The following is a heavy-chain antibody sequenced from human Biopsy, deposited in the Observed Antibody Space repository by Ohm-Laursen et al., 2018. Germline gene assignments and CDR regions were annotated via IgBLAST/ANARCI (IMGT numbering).Heavy chain of an antibody. CDR1: GDSVAKYY. D-gene: IGHD3-3*01. V-gene: IGHV4-59*02. J-gene: IGHJ3*01. CDR2: ISDTGTT. CDR3: ARLFRLDDYWNDDPPDGFDV. Sequence: GTLSPTCTVSGDSVAKYYWSWIRQPPGKGLEWIGYISDTGTTNYNPSLRGRVAMSVDTSKNQFSLQLTSVTAADTAMFFCARLFRLDDYWNDDPPDGFDVWGQGTMVTVSS.